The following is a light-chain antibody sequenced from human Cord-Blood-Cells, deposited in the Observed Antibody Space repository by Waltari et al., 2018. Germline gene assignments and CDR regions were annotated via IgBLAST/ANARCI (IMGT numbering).Light chain of an antibody. CDR3: QQSYSTPLT. CDR2: AAS. V-gene: IGKV1-39*01. CDR1: QSISSY. J-gene: IGKJ4*01. Sequence: DIQMTQSPSSLSASVGDRVTITCRASQSISSYLNWYQQKPGKAPKLLIYAASSLQSGGPSRFSGSGSRTDFTLTISSLQPEDCATYYCQQSYSTPLTFGGGTKVEIK.